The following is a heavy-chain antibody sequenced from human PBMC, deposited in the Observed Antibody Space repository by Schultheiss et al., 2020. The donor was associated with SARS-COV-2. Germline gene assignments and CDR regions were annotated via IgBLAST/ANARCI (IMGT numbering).Heavy chain of an antibody. D-gene: IGHD3-10*01. J-gene: IGHJ5*02. Sequence: SETLSLTCAVYGGSFSGYYWSWIRQPPGKGLEWIGEINHSGSTYYNPSLKSRVTISVDTSKNQFSLKLSSVTAADTAVYYCARHPHSLWFGELYWFDPWGQGTLVTVSS. CDR2: INHSGST. CDR1: GGSFSGYY. V-gene: IGHV4-34*01. CDR3: ARHPHSLWFGELYWFDP.